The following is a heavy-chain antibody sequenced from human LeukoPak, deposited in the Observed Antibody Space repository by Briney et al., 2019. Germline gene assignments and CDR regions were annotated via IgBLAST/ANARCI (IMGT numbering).Heavy chain of an antibody. CDR1: GYTFTSYA. V-gene: IGHV7-4-1*02. CDR2: INTNTGNP. CDR3: ARAKYSGTYGGFDY. J-gene: IGHJ4*02. Sequence: ASVKVSCKASGYTFTSYAMNWVRQAPGQGLEWMGWINTNTGNPSYARGFAGRFVFSLDTSVSTAYLQISSLKAEDTAVYYCARAKYSGTYGGFDYWGQGTLVTVSS. D-gene: IGHD1-26*01.